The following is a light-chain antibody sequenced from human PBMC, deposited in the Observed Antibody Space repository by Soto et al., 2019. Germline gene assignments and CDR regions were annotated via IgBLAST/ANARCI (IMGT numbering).Light chain of an antibody. V-gene: IGKV3-15*01. CDR1: QSISTS. J-gene: IGKJ4*01. Sequence: IVLTQSPSTLSLSPGKRATLSCRASQSISTSLAWYQQRPGQAPRLLMSAVSTRAPGIPARFSGSGSGTDFTLTISSLQSEDFAVYYCQQYNNWPPLTFGGGTKVDNK. CDR2: AVS. CDR3: QQYNNWPPLT.